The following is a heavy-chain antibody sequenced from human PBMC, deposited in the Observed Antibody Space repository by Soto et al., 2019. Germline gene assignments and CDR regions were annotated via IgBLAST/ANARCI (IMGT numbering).Heavy chain of an antibody. CDR1: GFTFRSYA. CDR2: ISASGGST. J-gene: IGHJ1*01. D-gene: IGHD2-21*02. Sequence: HPGGSLRLSCAAAGFTFRSYAMSWVRQAPGKGLEWVSAISASGGSTYYADSVKGRFTISRDNSKNTLYLQMNSLRAEDTAVYYCAKDPEQCGGDCYPEYFQHWGQGNLVTVCS. CDR3: AKDPEQCGGDCYPEYFQH. V-gene: IGHV3-23*01.